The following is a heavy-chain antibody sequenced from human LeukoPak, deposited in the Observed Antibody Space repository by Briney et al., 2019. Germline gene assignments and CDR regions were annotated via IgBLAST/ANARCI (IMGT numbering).Heavy chain of an antibody. CDR3: ARDFDRAGGDYFDY. Sequence: SETLSLTCTVSGSSISAYYWTWIRRPAGRGLEWIGRIYTSDNTDYNPSLTSRVTMSVDTSKNQFSLKLTSVTAADTAVYYCARDFDRAGGDYFDYWGQGALVTVSS. V-gene: IGHV4-4*07. CDR2: IYTSDNT. D-gene: IGHD3-16*01. J-gene: IGHJ4*02. CDR1: GSSISAYY.